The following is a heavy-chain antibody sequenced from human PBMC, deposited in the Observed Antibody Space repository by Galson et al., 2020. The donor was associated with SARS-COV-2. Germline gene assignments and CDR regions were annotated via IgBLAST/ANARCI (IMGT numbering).Heavy chain of an antibody. J-gene: IGHJ4*02. D-gene: IGHD5-18*01. V-gene: IGHV4-4*07. CDR3: ARLRVKGNPRGYSYGTTDYYFDY. Sequence: SETLSLTCTVSGGSISSYYWSWIRQPAGKGLEWIGRIYTSGSTNYNPSLKSRVTMSVDTSKNQFSLKLSSVTAADTAVYYCARLRVKGNPRGYSYGTTDYYFDYWGQGTLVTVSS. CDR2: IYTSGST. CDR1: GGSISSYY.